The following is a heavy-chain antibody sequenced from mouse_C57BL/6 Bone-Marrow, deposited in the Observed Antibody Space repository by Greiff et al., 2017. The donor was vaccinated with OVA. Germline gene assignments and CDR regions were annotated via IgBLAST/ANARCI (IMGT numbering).Heavy chain of an antibody. CDR2: IDPENGDT. CDR1: GFNIKDDY. V-gene: IGHV14-4*01. D-gene: IGHD2-4*01. CDR3: TTRRYYDYPWFAY. J-gene: IGHJ3*01. Sequence: VQLQQSGAELVRPGASVKLSCTASGFNIKDDYMHWVKQRPEQGLEWIGWIDPENGDTEYASKFQGKATITADTSSHTAYLQLSSLTSEDTAVYYCTTRRYYDYPWFAYWGQGTLVTVSA.